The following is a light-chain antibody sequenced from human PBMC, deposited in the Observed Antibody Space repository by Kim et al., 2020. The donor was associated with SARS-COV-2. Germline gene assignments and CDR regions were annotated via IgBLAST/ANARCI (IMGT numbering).Light chain of an antibody. CDR1: HFNIGSSY. CDR2: RSN. Sequence: QPVLTQPPSASGTPGQRVSISCSGSHFNIGSSYVYWYQQFPGTAPKLLIYRSNQRPSGVPDRFSGSKSGTSASLAISGLRSEDEADYYCAAWDGSLSALVFGGGTQLTVL. CDR3: AAWDGSLSALV. V-gene: IGLV1-47*01. J-gene: IGLJ3*02.